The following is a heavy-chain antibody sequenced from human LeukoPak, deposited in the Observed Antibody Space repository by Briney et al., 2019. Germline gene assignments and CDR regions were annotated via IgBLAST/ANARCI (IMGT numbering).Heavy chain of an antibody. Sequence: GGSLRLSCAASGFSFSTSWLTWVRQAPGKGLEWVANIKKDGSEKYYVDSVKGRFTISRDNAKNSVYLQMSSLRAEDTAVYYCARISYSSGWYFDYWGQGSLVTVSS. CDR1: GFSFSTSW. V-gene: IGHV3-7*01. CDR2: IKKDGSEK. J-gene: IGHJ4*02. D-gene: IGHD6-19*01. CDR3: ARISYSSGWYFDY.